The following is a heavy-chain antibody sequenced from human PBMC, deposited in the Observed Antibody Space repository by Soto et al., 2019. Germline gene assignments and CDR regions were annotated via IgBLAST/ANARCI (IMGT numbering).Heavy chain of an antibody. J-gene: IGHJ3*01. V-gene: IGHV3-74*01. CDR1: GFTFDYYW. Sequence: EVQLVESGGGLVQPGESLRLSCAASGFTFDYYWMHWVRQAPGKGLVWVSRIHSDGTSTTYADSVKGRFTISRDNAKNTLSLQMNSLRAEDTAVYYCARGDRGAFDLWGRGTVVTVSS. CDR2: IHSDGTST. D-gene: IGHD1-26*01. CDR3: ARGDRGAFDL.